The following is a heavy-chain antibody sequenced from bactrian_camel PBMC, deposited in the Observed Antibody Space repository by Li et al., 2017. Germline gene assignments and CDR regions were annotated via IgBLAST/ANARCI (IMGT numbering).Heavy chain of an antibody. CDR1: GYTYIRAW. CDR2: INTGADSP. J-gene: IGHJ4*01. Sequence: HVQLVESGGGSAQAGGSLRLSCTASGYTYIRAWFRQAPGEERERIAVINTGADSPYYADSVKGRVTIAHDNAKNTLYPQMNSLKPEDTAMYYCAAKQEEGVGCWSADYNDSGQGTQVTVS. D-gene: IGHD1*01. CDR3: AAKQEEGVGCWSADYND. V-gene: IGHV3S1*01.